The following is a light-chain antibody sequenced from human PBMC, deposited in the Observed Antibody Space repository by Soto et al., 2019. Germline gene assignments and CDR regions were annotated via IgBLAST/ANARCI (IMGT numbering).Light chain of an antibody. Sequence: QSVLTQPPSASGPPGQRVTISYSGSSSTIGSNPVDWYQQLPGTAPKLLIYSHDQRPLGVPDRFSASRSGTSASLAISGLQPGDEGIYYCAVWGNKLDGPGVFGGGTKLTVL. CDR2: SHD. CDR3: AVWGNKLDGPGV. V-gene: IGLV1-44*01. J-gene: IGLJ3*02. CDR1: SSTIGSNP.